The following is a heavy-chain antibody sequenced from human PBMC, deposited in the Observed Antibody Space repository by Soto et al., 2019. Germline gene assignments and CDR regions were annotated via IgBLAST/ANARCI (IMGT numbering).Heavy chain of an antibody. CDR3: ASSKASGNWFDP. CDR2: IYYSGST. CDR1: GGSISSSSYY. D-gene: IGHD2-2*01. J-gene: IGHJ5*02. V-gene: IGHV4-39*01. Sequence: SETLSLTCTVSGGSISSSSYYWGWIRQPPGKGLEWIGSIYYSGSTYYNPSLKSRVTIPVDTSKNQFSLKLSSVTAADTAVYYCASSKASGNWFDPWGQGTLVTVSS.